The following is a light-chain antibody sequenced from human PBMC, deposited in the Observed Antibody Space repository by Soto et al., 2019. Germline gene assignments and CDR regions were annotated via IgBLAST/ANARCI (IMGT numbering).Light chain of an antibody. CDR3: QQRNIWPPVT. Sequence: EIVMTQSPATLSVSPGERATLSCRASQSIGNNLVWYQQKPGQAPRLLMFSASTRATGIPARFSGSGSGTDFTLTISSLEPEDSAGYYCQQRNIWPPVTFGQGTRLEI. J-gene: IGKJ5*01. CDR1: QSIGNN. CDR2: SAS. V-gene: IGKV3-15*01.